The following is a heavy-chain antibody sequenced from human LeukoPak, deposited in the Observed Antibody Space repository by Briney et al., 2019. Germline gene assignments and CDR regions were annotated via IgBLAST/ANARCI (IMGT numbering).Heavy chain of an antibody. D-gene: IGHD3-10*01. J-gene: IGHJ6*03. CDR2: ISWNSGSI. CDR1: GFTFDDYA. V-gene: IGHV3-9*01. Sequence: PGRSLRLSCAASGFTFDDYAMHWVRQAPGEGLEWVSGISWNSGSIGYADSVKGRFTISRDNAKNSLYLQMNSLRAEDTALYYCAKDNMVRGVIAPLYYYYYYMDVWGKGTTVTISS. CDR3: AKDNMVRGVIAPLYYYYYYMDV.